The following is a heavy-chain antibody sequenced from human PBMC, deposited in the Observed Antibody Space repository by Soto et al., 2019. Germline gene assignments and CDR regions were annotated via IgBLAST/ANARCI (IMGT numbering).Heavy chain of an antibody. CDR3: ARDARYCSDDRCLRGFDV. D-gene: IGHD2-15*01. J-gene: IGHJ3*01. V-gene: IGHV3-74*01. Sequence: GGSLRLSCTVSGFTFRSYWMHWVRQAPGKGLVWVSHTNSDGSTTSYADTVKGRFTISRDNAKNTLYLQMNSLRAEDTAVYYCARDARYCSDDRCLRGFDVWGQGTMVTVSS. CDR2: TNSDGSTT. CDR1: GFTFRSYW.